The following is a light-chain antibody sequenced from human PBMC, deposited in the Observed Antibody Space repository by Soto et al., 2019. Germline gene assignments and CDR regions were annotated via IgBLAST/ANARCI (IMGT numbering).Light chain of an antibody. Sequence: DIQMTQYPSFVSASVGDRVTITCRASQSISSWLAWYQQKPGKAPKLLIYKASTLESGVPSNFSGSGSGTEFTLTISSLQPEDFATYYCQQDSSYPWTFSQGTKVDVK. CDR1: QSISSW. CDR2: KAS. CDR3: QQDSSYPWT. V-gene: IGKV1-5*03. J-gene: IGKJ1*01.